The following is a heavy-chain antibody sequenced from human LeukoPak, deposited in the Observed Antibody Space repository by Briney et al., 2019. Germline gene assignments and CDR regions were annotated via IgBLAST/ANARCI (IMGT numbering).Heavy chain of an antibody. CDR3: ASRDNGSGVVPDY. CDR2: IYYSGST. D-gene: IGHD3-10*01. Sequence: SETLSLTCTVSGGSVSCGSYYWSWIRQPPGKGLEWIGYIYYSGSTNYNPSLKSRVTISVDTSKNQSSLKLSSVTAADTAVYYCASRDNGSGVVPDYWGQGTLVTVSS. CDR1: GGSVSCGSYY. V-gene: IGHV4-61*01. J-gene: IGHJ4*02.